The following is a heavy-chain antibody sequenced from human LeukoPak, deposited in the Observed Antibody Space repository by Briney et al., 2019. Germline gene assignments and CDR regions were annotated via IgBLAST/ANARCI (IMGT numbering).Heavy chain of an antibody. CDR3: AREINDFWSGYTVYFDY. V-gene: IGHV4-39*07. D-gene: IGHD3-3*01. CDR2: IYYSGST. J-gene: IGHJ4*02. Sequence: SETLSLTCSVSGDSISNFYWSWIRQPPGKGLEWIGSIYYSGSTYYNPSLKSRVTISVDTSKNQFSLKLSSVTAADTAVYYCAREINDFWSGYTVYFDYWGQGTLVTVSS. CDR1: GDSISNFY.